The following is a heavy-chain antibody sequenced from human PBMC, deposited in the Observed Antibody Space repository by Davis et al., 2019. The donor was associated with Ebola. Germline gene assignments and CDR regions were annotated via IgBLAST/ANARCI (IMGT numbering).Heavy chain of an antibody. CDR2: ISSSGSTI. Sequence: GESLKISCAASGFTFSSYWMSWIRQAPGKGLEWVSYISSSGSTIYYADSVKGRFTISRDNAKNSLYLQMNSLRAEDTAVYYCATDPPEWFRELSHFDAFDIWGQGTMVTVSS. J-gene: IGHJ3*02. CDR3: ATDPPEWFRELSHFDAFDI. D-gene: IGHD3-10*01. CDR1: GFTFSSYW. V-gene: IGHV3-11*01.